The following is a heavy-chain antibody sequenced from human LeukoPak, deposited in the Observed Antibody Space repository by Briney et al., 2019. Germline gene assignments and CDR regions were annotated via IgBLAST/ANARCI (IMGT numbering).Heavy chain of an antibody. D-gene: IGHD5-18*01. J-gene: IGHJ2*01. Sequence: SQTLSLTCTVSGASISSHYWSWIRQPPGKGLEWIGYISYTGSTNYNSSLRSRVTISVDTSKNQFSLRLSSVTAADRAVYCCARGYSYGYRFDLWGRGTLVTVSS. CDR3: ARGYSYGYRFDL. V-gene: IGHV4-59*11. CDR1: GASISSHY. CDR2: ISYTGST.